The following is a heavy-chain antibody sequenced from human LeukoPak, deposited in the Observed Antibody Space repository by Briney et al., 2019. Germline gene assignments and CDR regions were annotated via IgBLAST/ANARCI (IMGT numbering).Heavy chain of an antibody. J-gene: IGHJ3*02. CDR1: GFTFSSYA. Sequence: GGSLRLSCAASGFTFSSYAMSWVRQAPGKGLEWVSSISGSGINTYYADSVKGRFTISRDSSRDTLYLQMNNLRAEDTAIYYCTKNIRIAVAGRDAFDIWGQGTMLIVSS. D-gene: IGHD6-19*01. V-gene: IGHV3-23*01. CDR3: TKNIRIAVAGRDAFDI. CDR2: ISGSGINT.